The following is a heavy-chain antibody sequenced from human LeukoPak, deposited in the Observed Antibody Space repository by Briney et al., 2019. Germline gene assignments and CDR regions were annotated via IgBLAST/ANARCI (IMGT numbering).Heavy chain of an antibody. CDR1: GYTFTSYA. J-gene: IGHJ6*02. V-gene: IGHV1-3*01. Sequence: ASVKVSCKASGYTFTSYAMHWVRQAPGQRLEWMGWINAGNGNTKYSQKFQGRVTITRDTSASTAYMELSSLGSEDTAVYYCARGATRYYYYGMDVWGQGTTVTVSS. CDR2: INAGNGNT. CDR3: ARGATRYYYYGMDV. D-gene: IGHD6-6*01.